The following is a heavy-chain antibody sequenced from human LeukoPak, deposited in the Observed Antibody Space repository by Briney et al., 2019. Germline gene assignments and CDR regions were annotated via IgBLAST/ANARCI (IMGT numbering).Heavy chain of an antibody. CDR2: ISNTGDTI. D-gene: IGHD3-10*01. J-gene: IGHJ4*02. CDR3: ARDGDPRTGEGSGTLFDY. Sequence: GGSLRLSCAASGFTFSDYHMSWFRQAPGKGLEWVSYISNTGDTIYYADSVKGRFTISRDNAKNSLYLQMNSLRAEDTAVYFCARDGDPRTGEGSGTLFDYWGQGTLVTVSS. V-gene: IGHV3-11*01. CDR1: GFTFSDYH.